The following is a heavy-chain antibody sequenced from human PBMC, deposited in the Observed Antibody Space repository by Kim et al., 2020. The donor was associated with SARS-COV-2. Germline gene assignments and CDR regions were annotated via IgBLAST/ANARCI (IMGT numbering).Heavy chain of an antibody. Sequence: SETLSLTCTVSGGSISSSSYYWGWIRQPPGKGLEWIGSIYYSGSTYYNPSLKSRVTISVDTSKNQFSRKLSSVTAADTAVYYCASQPGSYYYGSGSYFDYWGQGTLVAVSA. CDR1: GGSISSSSYY. CDR2: IYYSGST. D-gene: IGHD3-10*01. V-gene: IGHV4-39*07. J-gene: IGHJ4*02. CDR3: ASQPGSYYYGSGSYFDY.